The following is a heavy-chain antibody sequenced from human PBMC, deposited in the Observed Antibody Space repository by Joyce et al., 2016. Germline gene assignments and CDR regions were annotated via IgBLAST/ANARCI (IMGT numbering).Heavy chain of an antibody. CDR2: IYYSGSI. Sequence: QVQLQESGPGLVKPSETLSLTCTVSGASISSYYWSWIRQPPGKGLEGIGYIYYSGSINYNPSLKSRVTISVDTSKNQFALKLSSVTAADTAVYYCARTSSSWYHFDYWGQGTLVTVSS. CDR3: ARTSSSWYHFDY. J-gene: IGHJ4*02. V-gene: IGHV4-59*01. D-gene: IGHD6-13*01. CDR1: GASISSYY.